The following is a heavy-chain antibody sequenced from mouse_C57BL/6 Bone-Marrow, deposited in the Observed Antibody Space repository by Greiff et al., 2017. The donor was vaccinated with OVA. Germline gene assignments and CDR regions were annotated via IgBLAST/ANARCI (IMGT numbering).Heavy chain of an antibody. D-gene: IGHD1-1*01. Sequence: VQLKQSGAELVRPGASVKLSCTASGFNIKDDYMHWVKQRPEQGLEWIGWIDPENGDTEYASKFQGKATITADTSSNTAYLQLSSLTSEDTAVYYCTTFITTVVHYAMDYWGQGTSVTVSS. V-gene: IGHV14-4*01. J-gene: IGHJ4*01. CDR1: GFNIKDDY. CDR3: TTFITTVVHYAMDY. CDR2: IDPENGDT.